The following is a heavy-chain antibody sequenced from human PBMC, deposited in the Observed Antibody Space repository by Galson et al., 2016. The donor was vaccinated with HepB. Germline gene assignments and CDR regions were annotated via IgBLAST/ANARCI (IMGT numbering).Heavy chain of an antibody. D-gene: IGHD4-17*01. V-gene: IGHV3-74*01. CDR3: ARDHYGDYYFDP. Sequence: RINNDGSSTNYADPVRGRFTISRDNGKNTLYLQIHSLRVDDTATYFCARDHYGDYYFDPWGQGTLVTVSS. CDR2: INNDGSST. J-gene: IGHJ5*02.